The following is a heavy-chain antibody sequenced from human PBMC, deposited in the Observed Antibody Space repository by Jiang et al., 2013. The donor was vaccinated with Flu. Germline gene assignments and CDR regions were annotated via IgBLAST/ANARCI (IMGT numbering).Heavy chain of an antibody. J-gene: IGHJ6*02. CDR1: GFIFSSYV. V-gene: IGHV3-33*01. CDR2: IWFDGSSK. CDR3: ARGDYGDYGYYGMDV. D-gene: IGHD4-17*01. Sequence: SCGASGFIFSSYVMHWARQAPGRGLEWVAGIWFDGSSKHYADSVKGRFTISRDNSKNTLYLQMNSLRAEDTTVYYCARGDYGDYGYYGMDVWGQGTTVTVSS.